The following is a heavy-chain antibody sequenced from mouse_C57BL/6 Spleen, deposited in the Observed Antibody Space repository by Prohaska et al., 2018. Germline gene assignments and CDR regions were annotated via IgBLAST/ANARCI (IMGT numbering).Heavy chain of an antibody. CDR2: IDPSDSYS. Sequence: QVQVQQPGAELVKPGASVKLSCKASGYTFTSYWMQWVKQRPGQGLEWIGEIDPSDSYSNYNQKFKGKATLTVDTSSSTAYMQLSSLTSEDSAVYYCAGGTAQATWGAMDYWGQGTSVTVSS. CDR1: GYTFTSYW. D-gene: IGHD3-2*02. CDR3: AGGTAQATWGAMDY. V-gene: IGHV1-50*01. J-gene: IGHJ4*01.